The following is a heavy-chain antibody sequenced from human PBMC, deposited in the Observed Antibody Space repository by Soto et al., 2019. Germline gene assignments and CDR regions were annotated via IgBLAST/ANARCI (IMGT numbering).Heavy chain of an antibody. D-gene: IGHD2-2*01. CDR3: ARHVYCSSTSCYAEASNWFDP. J-gene: IGHJ5*02. V-gene: IGHV4-39*01. CDR2: IYYSGST. CDR1: GGSISSSSYY. Sequence: SETLSLTCTVSGGSISSSSYYWGWIRQPPGKGLEWIGSIYYSGSTYYNPSLKSRVTISVDTSKNQFSLKLSSVTAADTAVYYCARHVYCSSTSCYAEASNWFDPWGQGTLVTVSS.